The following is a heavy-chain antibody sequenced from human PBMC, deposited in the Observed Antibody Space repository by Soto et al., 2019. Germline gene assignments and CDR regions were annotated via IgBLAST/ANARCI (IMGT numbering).Heavy chain of an antibody. CDR2: INPNSGGT. Sequence: ASVKVSCKASGYTFTGYYMHWVRQAPGQVLEWMGWINPNSGGTNYAQKFQGWVTMTRDTSISTAYMELSRLRSDDTAVYYCARGGSSSGFLGPAKNNWFDPWGQGTLVTVSS. J-gene: IGHJ5*02. CDR3: ARGGSSSGFLGPAKNNWFDP. CDR1: GYTFTGYY. D-gene: IGHD6-6*01. V-gene: IGHV1-2*04.